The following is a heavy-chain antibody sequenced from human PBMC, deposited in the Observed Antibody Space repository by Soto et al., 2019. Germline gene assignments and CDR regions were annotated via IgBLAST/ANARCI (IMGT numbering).Heavy chain of an antibody. J-gene: IGHJ3*02. CDR3: ATVYYGDYSDAFDI. D-gene: IGHD4-17*01. CDR1: GGSISSGGYY. Sequence: SETLSLTCTVSGGSISSGGYYWSWIRQHPGKGLEWIGYIYYSGSTNYNPSLKSRVTISVDTSKNQFSLKLSSVTAADTAVYYCATVYYGDYSDAFDIWGQGTMVTVSS. V-gene: IGHV4-61*08. CDR2: IYYSGST.